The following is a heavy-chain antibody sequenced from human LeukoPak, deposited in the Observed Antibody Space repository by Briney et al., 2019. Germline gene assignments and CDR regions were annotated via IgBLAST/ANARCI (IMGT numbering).Heavy chain of an antibody. Sequence: PGGSLRLSCAVSGFTFSAYGMHWVRQPPGKGLEWVAVISYDGSNKYYADSVKGRFTISRDNSKNTLYLQMNSLRAEDTAVYYCARGVAGPDYWGQGTLATVSS. CDR1: GFTFSAYG. CDR3: ARGVAGPDY. J-gene: IGHJ4*02. D-gene: IGHD2-21*01. V-gene: IGHV3-30*19. CDR2: ISYDGSNK.